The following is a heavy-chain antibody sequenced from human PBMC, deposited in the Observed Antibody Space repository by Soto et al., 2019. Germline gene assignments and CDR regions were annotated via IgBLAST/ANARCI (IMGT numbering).Heavy chain of an antibody. J-gene: IGHJ4*02. CDR2: ISSRGDTI. V-gene: IGHV3-11*01. CDR3: VRDRRISGINRSLDY. CDR1: GFIFSDFH. Sequence: GGSLRLSCAASGFIFSDFHMTWIRQAPGKGLELVAYISSRGDTIYYADSVRGRITISRDNDKDSLFLQMSSLRVEDTAVYYCVRDRRISGINRSLDYWGRGTLVTVSS. D-gene: IGHD1-20*01.